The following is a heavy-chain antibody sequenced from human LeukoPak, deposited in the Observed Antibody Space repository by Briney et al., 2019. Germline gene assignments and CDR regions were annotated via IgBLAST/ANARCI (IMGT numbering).Heavy chain of an antibody. Sequence: PGGSLRLSCAVSGFTASSDYMSWVLQAPGKGLEWVSVIYSDDRTYYADSVKGRFTISRHTSKKTLYLQMNSLRAEDTAVYYCAREVMAKRRAFDIWGQGTVVTVSS. CDR2: IYSDDRT. CDR1: GFTASSDY. V-gene: IGHV3-53*04. CDR3: AREVMAKRRAFDI. J-gene: IGHJ3*02. D-gene: IGHD2-8*01.